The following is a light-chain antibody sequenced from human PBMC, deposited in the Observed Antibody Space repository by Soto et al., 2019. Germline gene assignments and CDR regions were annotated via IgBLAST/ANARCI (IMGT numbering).Light chain of an antibody. J-gene: IGLJ3*02. CDR3: CSSAGSGILSWV. V-gene: IGLV2-23*01. Sequence: QSALTQPASVSGSPGQSINISCTGTSSDVGSYDVVSWYQQHPGKAPKLIIYEGTKRPPGVSNRLSGSKSGNTASLTISGLQAEDEADYYCCSSAGSGILSWVFGGGTKVTVL. CDR2: EGT. CDR1: SSDVGSYDV.